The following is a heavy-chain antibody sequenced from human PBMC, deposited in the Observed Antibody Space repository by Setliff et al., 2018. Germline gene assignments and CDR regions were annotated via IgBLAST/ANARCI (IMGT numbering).Heavy chain of an antibody. J-gene: IGHJ6*02. CDR2: IYYSGST. V-gene: IGHV4-59*12. Sequence: PSETLSLTCTVSGGSMNSYYLSWIRQPPGKGLEWIGDIYYSGSTNYNPSLKSRVTISVDTSKYQFSLKLSSVTAADTAVYYCASTDYDILTGYYPYGMDVWGQGTTVTVSS. CDR1: GGSMNSYY. D-gene: IGHD3-9*01. CDR3: ASTDYDILTGYYPYGMDV.